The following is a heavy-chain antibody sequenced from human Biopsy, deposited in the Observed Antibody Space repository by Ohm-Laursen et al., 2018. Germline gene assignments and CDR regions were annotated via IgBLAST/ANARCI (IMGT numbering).Heavy chain of an antibody. Sequence: SETLSLTCAVYGESFNGYYWSWIRQTPGKGLEWIGEINHSGRPNYNPSLKSRVTISVDTSKNQFSLKVRSVTAADTAVYYCVRGVDFYDPYHYYALDVWGQGTTVTVSS. CDR3: VRGVDFYDPYHYYALDV. D-gene: IGHD2/OR15-2a*01. CDR1: GESFNGYY. CDR2: INHSGRP. V-gene: IGHV4-34*01. J-gene: IGHJ6*02.